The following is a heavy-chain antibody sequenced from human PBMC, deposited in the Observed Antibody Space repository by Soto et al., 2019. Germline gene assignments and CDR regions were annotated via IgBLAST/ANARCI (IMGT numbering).Heavy chain of an antibody. V-gene: IGHV1-69*13. CDR3: ARDRGTYYYDSSGYRYFDY. CDR2: IIPIFGTA. Sequence: GASVKVSCKASGGTFSSYAISWVRQAPGQRLEWMGGIIPIFGTANYAQKFQGRVTITADESTSTAYMELSSLRSEDTAVYYCARDRGTYYYDSSGYRYFDYWGQGTLVTVSS. D-gene: IGHD3-22*01. CDR1: GGTFSSYA. J-gene: IGHJ4*02.